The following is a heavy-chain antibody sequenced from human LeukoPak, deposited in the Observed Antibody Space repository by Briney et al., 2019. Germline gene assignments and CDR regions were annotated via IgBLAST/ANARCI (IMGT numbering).Heavy chain of an antibody. D-gene: IGHD2-21*01. CDR2: IYTSGST. CDR1: GGSISSYY. J-gene: IGHJ6*03. V-gene: IGHV4-4*07. Sequence: SETLSLTCTVSGGSISSYYWSWIRQPAGKGLEWIGRIYTSGSTNYNPSLKSRVTMSVDTSKSQFSLKLSSVTAADTAVYYCARAKIPRVQSDYYYYMDVWGKGTTVTVSS. CDR3: ARAKIPRVQSDYYYYMDV.